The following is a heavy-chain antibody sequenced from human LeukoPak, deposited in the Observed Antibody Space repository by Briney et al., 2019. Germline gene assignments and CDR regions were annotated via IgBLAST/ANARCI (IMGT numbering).Heavy chain of an antibody. V-gene: IGHV1-18*01. CDR3: AKGSSGWSLDY. Sequence: ASVKVSCKASGYTLINHGISWVRQAPGQGLEWMGWTSTYNTNYKQKLQGRVTMTTDTSTSTAYMELRGLRSDDTAVYYCAKGSSGWSLDYWGQGTLVTVSS. D-gene: IGHD6-19*01. CDR1: GYTLINHG. J-gene: IGHJ4*02. CDR2: TSTYNT.